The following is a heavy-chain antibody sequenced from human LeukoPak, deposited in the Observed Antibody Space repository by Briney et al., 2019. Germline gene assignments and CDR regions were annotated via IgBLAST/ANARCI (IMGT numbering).Heavy chain of an antibody. CDR3: ARRGDGYNYFDY. J-gene: IGHJ4*02. CDR1: GGSFSGYY. CDR2: IYHSGNT. D-gene: IGHD5-24*01. Sequence: PSETLSLTCVVNGGSFSGYYWSWIRQPAGRGLEWIGSIYHSGNTYYNRSLKSRVTISVDTSKNQFSLKLRSVTAADTAVYHCARRGDGYNYFDYWGQGTLVTVSS. V-gene: IGHV4-34*01.